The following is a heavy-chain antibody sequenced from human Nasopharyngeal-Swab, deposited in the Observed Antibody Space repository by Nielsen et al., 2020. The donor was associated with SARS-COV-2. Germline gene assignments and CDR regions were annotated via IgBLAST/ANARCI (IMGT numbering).Heavy chain of an antibody. CDR1: GFTFSRNA. V-gene: IGHV3-30*18. J-gene: IGHJ3*02. CDR3: AKARLLYFGERDAFDI. CDR2: ISYEGSNE. Sequence: GGSLRLSCAASGFTFSRNAMSWVRQAPGKGLEWVATISYEGSNEYYADSVEGRFTISRDNSKNTLYLQMNSLRVEDTAVYYCAKARLLYFGERDAFDIWGQGTMVTVSS. D-gene: IGHD3-10*01.